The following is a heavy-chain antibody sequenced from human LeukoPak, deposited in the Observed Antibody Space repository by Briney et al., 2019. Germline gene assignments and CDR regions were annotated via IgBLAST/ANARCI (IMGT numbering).Heavy chain of an antibody. D-gene: IGHD2-15*01. CDR1: GGSISGSY. Sequence: SETLSLTCTVSGGSISGSYWSWIRQPAGKGLEWIGRIYSSGSTNYNPSLKNRVTMSVDTSKNQVSLKLNSVTAADTAVYYCARGFCSGGSCYLFDSWGQGTLVTVSS. V-gene: IGHV4-4*07. CDR3: ARGFCSGGSCYLFDS. CDR2: IYSSGST. J-gene: IGHJ4*02.